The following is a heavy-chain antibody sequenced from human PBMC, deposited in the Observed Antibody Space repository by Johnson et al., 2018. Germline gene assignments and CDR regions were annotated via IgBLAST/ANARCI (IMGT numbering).Heavy chain of an antibody. J-gene: IGHJ3*02. CDR1: GFTFGDYA. Sequence: VQLVQSGGGLVQPGRSLRLSCTASGFTFGDYAMSWFRQAPGKGLEWVGFIRSKAYGGTTEYAASVKGRFTISRDDSKSIAYLKMNSLKTEDTAVYYCTLSIGDGYNSLDAFDIWGKGTMVTVSS. V-gene: IGHV3-49*03. D-gene: IGHD5-24*01. CDR3: TLSIGDGYNSLDAFDI. CDR2: IRSKAYGGTT.